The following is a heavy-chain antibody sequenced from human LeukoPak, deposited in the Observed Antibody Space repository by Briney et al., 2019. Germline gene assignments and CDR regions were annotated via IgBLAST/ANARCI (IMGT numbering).Heavy chain of an antibody. CDR3: ARDNGYSYGEYWYFDL. CDR1: GFTFSSYA. J-gene: IGHJ2*01. D-gene: IGHD5-18*01. CDR2: ISYDGSNK. V-gene: IGHV3-30-3*01. Sequence: PGGSLRLSCAASGFTFSSYAMHWVRQAPGKGLEWVAVISYDGSNKYYADSVKGRFTISRDNSKNTLYLQMNSLRAEDTAVYYCARDNGYSYGEYWYFDLWGRGTLVTVSS.